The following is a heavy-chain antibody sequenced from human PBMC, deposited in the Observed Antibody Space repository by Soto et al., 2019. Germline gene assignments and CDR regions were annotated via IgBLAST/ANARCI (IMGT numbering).Heavy chain of an antibody. D-gene: IGHD1-26*01. Sequence: SETLSLTCTVSGGSISSGGYYWSWIRQHPGKGLEWIGYIYYSGSTYYNPSLKSRVTISVDTSKNQFSLKLSSVTAADTAVYYCARETAVVGATAYYYYYGMDVWGQGTTVTVSS. CDR3: ARETAVVGATAYYYYYGMDV. CDR1: GGSISSGGYY. J-gene: IGHJ6*02. CDR2: IYYSGST. V-gene: IGHV4-31*03.